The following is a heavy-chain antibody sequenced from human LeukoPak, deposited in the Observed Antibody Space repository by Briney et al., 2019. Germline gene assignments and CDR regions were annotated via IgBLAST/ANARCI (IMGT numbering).Heavy chain of an antibody. CDR2: IYYSGST. CDR3: ATPGDYYDSSGYKNAFDI. CDR1: GGSISSYY. Sequence: SETLSLTCTVSGGSISSYYWSWIRQPPGKGLEWIGYIYYSGSTYYNPSLKSRVTISVDTSKNQFSLKLSSVTAADTAVYYCATPGDYYDSSGYKNAFDIWGQGTMVTVSS. V-gene: IGHV4-59*04. D-gene: IGHD3-22*01. J-gene: IGHJ3*02.